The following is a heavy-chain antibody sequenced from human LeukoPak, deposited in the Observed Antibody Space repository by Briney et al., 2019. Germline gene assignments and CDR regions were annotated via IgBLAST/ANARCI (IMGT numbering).Heavy chain of an antibody. V-gene: IGHV1-69*05. CDR2: IIPIFGTA. CDR3: ARDRYYYDSSGYPFDY. J-gene: IGHJ4*02. CDR1: GGTFSSYA. D-gene: IGHD3-22*01. Sequence: ASVKVSCKASGGTFSSYAIGWVRQAPGQGLEWMGRIIPIFGTANYAQKFQGRVTITTDESTSTAYMELSSLRSEGTAVYYCARDRYYYDSSGYPFDYWGQGTLVTVSS.